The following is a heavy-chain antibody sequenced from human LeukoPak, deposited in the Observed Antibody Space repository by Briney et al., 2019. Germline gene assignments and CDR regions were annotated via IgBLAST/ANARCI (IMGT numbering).Heavy chain of an antibody. Sequence: AETLSLTCAVYGGSFSGYYWSWLRQPPGKGLEWLGEINHSGRTNYNPSLKSRVTISVDTSKNQFSLKLSSVTAADTAVYYCGLGGYCSGGSCYPYDAFDIWGQGTMVTVSS. CDR1: GGSFSGYY. CDR2: INHSGRT. J-gene: IGHJ3*02. D-gene: IGHD2-15*01. V-gene: IGHV4-34*01. CDR3: GLGGYCSGGSCYPYDAFDI.